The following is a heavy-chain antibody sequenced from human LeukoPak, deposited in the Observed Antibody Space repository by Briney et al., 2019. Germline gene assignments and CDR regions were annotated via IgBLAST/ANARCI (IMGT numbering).Heavy chain of an antibody. CDR1: GYTFTGYY. CDR3: ARQTYYLGSGSPPDY. J-gene: IGHJ4*02. D-gene: IGHD3-10*01. CDR2: INPNSGGT. Sequence: AASVKVSCKASGYTFTGYYMHWVRQAPGQGLEWMGWINPNSGGTNYAQKFQGRVTMTRDTSISTAYMELSRLRSDDTAVYYCARQTYYLGSGSPPDYWGQGTLVTVSS. V-gene: IGHV1-2*02.